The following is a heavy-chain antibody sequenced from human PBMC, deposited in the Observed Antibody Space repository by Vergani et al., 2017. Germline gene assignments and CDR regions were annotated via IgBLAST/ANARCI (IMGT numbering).Heavy chain of an antibody. CDR3: ARDLGLYWQIAAYYFDY. Sequence: QVQLVESGGGVVQPGRSLRLSCAASGFTFSSYAMHWVRQAPGKGLEWVAVISYDGSNKYYADSVKGRFTISRDNSKNTLYLQMNSLRAEDTAVYYCARDLGLYWQIAAYYFDYWGQGTLVTVSS. D-gene: IGHD2-15*01. V-gene: IGHV3-30-3*01. CDR2: ISYDGSNK. J-gene: IGHJ4*02. CDR1: GFTFSSYA.